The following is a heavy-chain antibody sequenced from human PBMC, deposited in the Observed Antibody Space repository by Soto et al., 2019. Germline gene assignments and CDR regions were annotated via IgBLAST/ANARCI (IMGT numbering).Heavy chain of an antibody. J-gene: IGHJ4*02. CDR3: AKGVYDYTF. D-gene: IGHD4-4*01. V-gene: IGHV1-18*01. Sequence: QIQLVQSGAEVKRPGASVKVSCKASGYTFSTHGITWVRQAPGQGLEWRGWISAFNGNSKYAQKFQGRVTMTTDTSTATAYMELRSVRFGDTAVYYCAKGVYDYTFWGQGTLVTVSS. CDR1: GYTFSTHG. CDR2: ISAFNGNS.